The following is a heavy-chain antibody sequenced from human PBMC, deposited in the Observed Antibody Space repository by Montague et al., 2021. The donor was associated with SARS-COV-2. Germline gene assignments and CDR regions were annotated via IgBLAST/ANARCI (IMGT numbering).Heavy chain of an antibody. V-gene: IGHV3-23*01. D-gene: IGHD6-19*01. Sequence: SLRLSCAASGFAFNNFAMTWVRQAPGKGLEWVSSIFGSAAGTYYADSVKGRFTISRDNSKNTLYLQMNSLKGEDTAKYYCAKQPGAGAVVYWYFDLWGRGTVVCVSA. CDR1: GFAFNNFA. J-gene: IGHJ2*01. CDR3: AKQPGAGAVVYWYFDL. CDR2: IFGSAAGT.